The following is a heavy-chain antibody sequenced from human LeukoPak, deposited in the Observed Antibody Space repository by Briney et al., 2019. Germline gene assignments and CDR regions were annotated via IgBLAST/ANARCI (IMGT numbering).Heavy chain of an antibody. Sequence: GGSLRLSCAASGFTFSSYWMSWVRQAPGKGLEWVANIKQDGSEKYYVDSVKGRFTISRDNAKNSLYLQMNSLRAEDTAVYYCAKGTGGSYRFHAFDIWGQGTMVTVSS. CDR1: GFTFSSYW. CDR2: IKQDGSEK. CDR3: AKGTGGSYRFHAFDI. V-gene: IGHV3-7*01. J-gene: IGHJ3*02. D-gene: IGHD1-26*01.